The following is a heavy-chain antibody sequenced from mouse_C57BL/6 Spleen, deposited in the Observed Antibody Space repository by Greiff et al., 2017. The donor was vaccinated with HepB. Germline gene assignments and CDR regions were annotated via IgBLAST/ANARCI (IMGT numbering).Heavy chain of an antibody. CDR1: GYTFTNYW. D-gene: IGHD4-1*01. V-gene: IGHV1-63*01. CDR2: IYPGGGYT. Sequence: QVQLQQSGAELVRPGTSVKMSCKASGYTFTNYWIGWAKQRPGHGLEWIGDIYPGGGYTNYNEKFKGKATLTADKSSSTAYMQFSSLTSEDSAIYYCGSGTEDYFDYGGQGTTLTVSS. J-gene: IGHJ2*01. CDR3: GSGTEDYFDY.